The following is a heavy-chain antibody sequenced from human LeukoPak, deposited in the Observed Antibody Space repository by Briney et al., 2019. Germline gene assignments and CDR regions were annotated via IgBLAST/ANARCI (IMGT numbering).Heavy chain of an antibody. Sequence: ASVNVSCTVSGYTLTELSMHWVRQAPGKGLEWMGGFDPEDGETIYAQKFQGRVTMTEDTSTDTAYMELSSLRSEDTAVYYCATLGNIVATIPFVDYWGQGTLVTVSS. CDR2: FDPEDGET. J-gene: IGHJ4*02. CDR3: ATLGNIVATIPFVDY. CDR1: GYTLTELS. V-gene: IGHV1-24*01. D-gene: IGHD5-12*01.